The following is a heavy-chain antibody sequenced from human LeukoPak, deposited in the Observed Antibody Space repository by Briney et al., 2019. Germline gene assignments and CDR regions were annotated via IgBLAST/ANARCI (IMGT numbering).Heavy chain of an antibody. D-gene: IGHD4-23*01. Sequence: PSETLSLTCTVSGYSIRSGFYWGWIRQPPGKGLEWIGNIYHSGITYYTPSLKSRVTISVDTSKNHFSLKLSSVTAADTAVYYCATFGRSDYGGTSFVGYWGQGTLVTVSS. CDR1: GYSIRSGFY. V-gene: IGHV4-38-2*02. CDR3: ATFGRSDYGGTSFVGY. CDR2: IYHSGIT. J-gene: IGHJ4*02.